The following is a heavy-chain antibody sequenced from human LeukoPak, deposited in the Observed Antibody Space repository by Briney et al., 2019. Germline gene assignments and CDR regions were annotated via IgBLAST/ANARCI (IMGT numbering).Heavy chain of an antibody. D-gene: IGHD3-10*02. V-gene: IGHV3-48*03. CDR3: AELGITMIGGV. Sequence: QPGGSLRLSCAASGFTFSSYEMNWVRQAPGKGLEWVSYISSSGSTIYYADSVKGRFTISRDNTKNSLYLQMNSLRAEDTAVYYCAELGITMIGGVWGKGTTVTISS. J-gene: IGHJ6*04. CDR2: ISSSGSTI. CDR1: GFTFSSYE.